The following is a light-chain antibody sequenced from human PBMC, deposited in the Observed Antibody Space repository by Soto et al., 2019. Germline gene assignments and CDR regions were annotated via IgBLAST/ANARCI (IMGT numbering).Light chain of an antibody. CDR1: QSIGNS. V-gene: IGKV3-11*01. J-gene: IGKJ1*01. CDR3: QQGP. CDR2: DAS. Sequence: VLTHYTATMSLSPGDRATLSCRASQSIGNSLAWYQQKRGQPPRLLTYDASSRATGITARFSGSGSGTDFTLTISSLEPEDFAVSFCQQGPFGQGTKVDI.